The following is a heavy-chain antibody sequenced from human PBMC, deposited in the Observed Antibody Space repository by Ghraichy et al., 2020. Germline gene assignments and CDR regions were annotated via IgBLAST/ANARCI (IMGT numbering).Heavy chain of an antibody. V-gene: IGHV3-7*03. J-gene: IGHJ4*02. Sequence: GGSPRLSCAASRFTFSNYWMSWVRQAPGRGLEWLANINQDGSDKYYVDSVKGRFTISRDNAKNSLYLQMSSLRAEDTAVYYCARGPYTHIAVADYWGQGTLVTVSS. CDR1: RFTFSNYW. D-gene: IGHD6-19*01. CDR3: ARGPYTHIAVADY. CDR2: INQDGSDK.